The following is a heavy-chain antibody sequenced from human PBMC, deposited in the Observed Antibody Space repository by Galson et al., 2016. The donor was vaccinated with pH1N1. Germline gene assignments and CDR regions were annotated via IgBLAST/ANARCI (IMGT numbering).Heavy chain of an antibody. Sequence: VSGGSISSFNWCWIRQSSGKGLEWIGYLYNSGNTRYNPFFASRVTISGDTSRNQFSLNMGSMTAADTAVYYCTRDGSDWSNNIDFWGQGILVTVSS. CDR3: TRDGSDWSNNIDF. CDR1: GGSISSFN. V-gene: IGHV4-4*08. CDR2: LYNSGNT. D-gene: IGHD3-9*01. J-gene: IGHJ4*02.